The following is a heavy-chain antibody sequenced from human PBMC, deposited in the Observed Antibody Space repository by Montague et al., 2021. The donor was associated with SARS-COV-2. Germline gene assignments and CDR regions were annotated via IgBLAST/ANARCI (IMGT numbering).Heavy chain of an antibody. D-gene: IGHD3-10*01. V-gene: IGHV4-39*01. Sequence: SETLSLTCTVSGGSISSSSYYWGWIRQPPGKGLEWIGSIFYSGSTDYNPSLKSRVTISVDTSKNQFSLKLSSVTAADTAVYYCAPMVRAQVYYFDYWGQGTLVTVSS. J-gene: IGHJ4*02. CDR2: IFYSGST. CDR3: APMVRAQVYYFDY. CDR1: GGSISSSSYY.